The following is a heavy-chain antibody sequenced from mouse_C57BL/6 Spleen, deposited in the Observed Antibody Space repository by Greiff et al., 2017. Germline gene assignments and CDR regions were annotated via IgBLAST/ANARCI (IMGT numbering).Heavy chain of an antibody. D-gene: IGHD2-5*01. CDR1: GFSLTSYA. Sequence: QVQLKESGPGLVAPSQSLSITCTASGFSLTSYAISWVRQPPGKGLEWLGVIWTGGGTNYNSALKSRLSISKDNSKSQVFLKMNSLQTDDTARYYCARTYYSNYYYAMDYWGQGTSVTVSS. CDR2: IWTGGGT. J-gene: IGHJ4*01. CDR3: ARTYYSNYYYAMDY. V-gene: IGHV2-9-1*01.